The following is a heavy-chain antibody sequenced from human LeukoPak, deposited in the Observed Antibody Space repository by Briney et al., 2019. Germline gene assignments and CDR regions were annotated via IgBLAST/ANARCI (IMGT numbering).Heavy chain of an antibody. CDR2: MHYSGST. CDR1: GGSISSYY. D-gene: IGHD3-16*01. Sequence: PSETLSLTCTVSGGSISSYYWSWIRQPPGKGLEWIGYMHYSGSTNYNPSLKSRVTISVDTSKNQISLKLCSVTAADTAVYYCARRNGGNWFDPWGQGTLVTVSS. CDR3: ARRNGGNWFDP. J-gene: IGHJ5*02. V-gene: IGHV4-59*08.